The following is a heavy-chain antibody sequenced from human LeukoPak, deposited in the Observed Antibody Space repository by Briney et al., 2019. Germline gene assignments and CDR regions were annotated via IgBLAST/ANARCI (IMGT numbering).Heavy chain of an antibody. D-gene: IGHD4-23*01. V-gene: IGHV1-24*01. J-gene: IGHJ4*02. Sequence: ASVKVSCKVSGYTLTELSMHWVRQAPGKGLEWMGGFDPEDGETIYAQKFQGRVTMTEDTSTDTAYIELSSLRSEDTAVYYCATVPTVDYGGNSGLDYWGQGTLVTVSS. CDR3: ATVPTVDYGGNSGLDY. CDR2: FDPEDGET. CDR1: GYTLTELS.